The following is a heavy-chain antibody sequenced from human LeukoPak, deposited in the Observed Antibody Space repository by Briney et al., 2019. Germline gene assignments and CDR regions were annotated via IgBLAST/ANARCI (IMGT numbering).Heavy chain of an antibody. CDR3: ATDYDFWSGYSDY. J-gene: IGHJ4*02. Sequence: SGGSLRLSCAASGFTFSSYAMSWVRQAPGKGLEWVSSISSSSSYIYYADSVKGRFTISRDNAKNSLYLQMNSLRAEDTAVYYCATDYDFWSGYSDYWGQGTLVTVSS. CDR2: ISSSSSYI. D-gene: IGHD3-3*01. V-gene: IGHV3-21*01. CDR1: GFTFSSYA.